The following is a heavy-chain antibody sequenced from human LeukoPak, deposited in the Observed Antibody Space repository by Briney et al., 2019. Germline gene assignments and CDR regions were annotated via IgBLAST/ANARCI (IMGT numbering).Heavy chain of an antibody. CDR3: ARDSGDSYCHFDY. CDR1: GFTFSSYS. CDR2: ISSSSSTI. V-gene: IGHV3-48*01. D-gene: IGHD5-18*01. J-gene: IGHJ4*02. Sequence: GGSLRLSCAASGFTFSSYSMNWVRQAPGKGLEWVSYISSSSSTIYYADSVKGRFTISRDNAKNSLYLQMDSLRTEDTAVYYCARDSGDSYCHFDYWGQGTLVTVSS.